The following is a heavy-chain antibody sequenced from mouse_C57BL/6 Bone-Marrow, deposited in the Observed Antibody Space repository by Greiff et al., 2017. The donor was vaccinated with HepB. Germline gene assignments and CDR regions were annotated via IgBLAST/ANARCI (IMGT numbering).Heavy chain of an antibody. Sequence: DVMLVESGGGLVQPKGSLKLSCAASGFSFNTYAMNWVRQAPGKGLEWVARIRSKSNNYATYYADSVKDRFTISRDVSESMLYLQMNNLKTEDTAMYYFVRRDYYGSSYVFYAMDYWGQGTSVTVSS. CDR1: GFSFNTYA. CDR2: IRSKSNNYAT. J-gene: IGHJ4*01. D-gene: IGHD1-1*01. V-gene: IGHV10-1*01. CDR3: VRRDYYGSSYVFYAMDY.